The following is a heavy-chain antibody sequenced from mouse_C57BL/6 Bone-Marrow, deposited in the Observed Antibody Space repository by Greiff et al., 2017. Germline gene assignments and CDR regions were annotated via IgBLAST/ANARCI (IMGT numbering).Heavy chain of an antibody. Sequence: QVQLQPSGAELARPGASVKLSCKASGYTFTSYGISWVKQRTGQGLEWIGEIYPRSGNTYYNEKFKGKATLTADKSSSTAYMELRSLTSEDSAVYFCARGRYYSNQFDYWGQGTTLTVSS. J-gene: IGHJ2*01. V-gene: IGHV1-81*01. D-gene: IGHD2-5*01. CDR1: GYTFTSYG. CDR3: ARGRYYSNQFDY. CDR2: IYPRSGNT.